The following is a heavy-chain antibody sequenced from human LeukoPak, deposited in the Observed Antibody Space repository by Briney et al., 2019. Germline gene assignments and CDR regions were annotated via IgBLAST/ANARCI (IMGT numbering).Heavy chain of an antibody. CDR1: GYPIGLDYY. CDR3: ATAPSSYESGNGYPNLGWLDP. Sequence: KASETLSLTCKVSGYPIGLDYYWVWIRQAPGRGLQWIGGFHRGRIQYNSALKSRVTISIDSSKNQFSLRMWPVTAADTAFYFCATAPSSYESGNGYPNLGWLDPWGQGALVTVSS. V-gene: IGHV4-38-2*02. CDR2: FHRGRI. J-gene: IGHJ5*02. D-gene: IGHD5-24*01.